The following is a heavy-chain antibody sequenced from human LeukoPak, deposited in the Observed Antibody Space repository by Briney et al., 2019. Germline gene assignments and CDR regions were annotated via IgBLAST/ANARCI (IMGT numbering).Heavy chain of an antibody. CDR3: ASGGVVRGLGNGFDP. J-gene: IGHJ5*02. CDR1: GGSISSYY. Sequence: SETLSLTFTVSGGSISSYYWSWIRQPPGKGLEWIGYIYYSGSTNYNPSLKSRVTISVDTSKNQFSLKLSSVTAADTAVYYCASGGVVRGLGNGFDPWGQGTLVTVSS. D-gene: IGHD3-10*01. CDR2: IYYSGST. V-gene: IGHV4-59*01.